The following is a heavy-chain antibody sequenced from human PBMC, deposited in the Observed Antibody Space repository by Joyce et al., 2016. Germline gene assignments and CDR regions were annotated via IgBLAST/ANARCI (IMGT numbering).Heavy chain of an antibody. D-gene: IGHD5-24*01. Sequence: QPHLVQSGSEVKKPGASVQVSCKASGYSFTGYVISWVRQAPGQGLEWMGWISPFSDYTKYGQTFQDRVTFTTDTSTSTAYMELRRLTSNDTAVYYCAREHKEGYNDYWGQGTLIAVSS. CDR3: AREHKEGYNDY. J-gene: IGHJ4*02. CDR1: GYSFTGYV. CDR2: ISPFSDYT. V-gene: IGHV1-18*01.